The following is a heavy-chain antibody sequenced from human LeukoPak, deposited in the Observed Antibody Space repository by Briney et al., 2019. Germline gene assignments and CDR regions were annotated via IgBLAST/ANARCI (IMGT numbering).Heavy chain of an antibody. CDR3: ARRLTQYDCFDP. J-gene: IGHJ5*02. Sequence: SQTLSLTCAISGDSVSSNSVTWNWIRQSPSRGLEWLGRTYYRYTWYNDYAVSVRGRITVNPDTSENQFSLHLNSVTPEDTAVYYCARRLTQYDCFDPWGQGILVTVSS. CDR2: TYYRYTWYN. CDR1: GDSVSSNSVT. D-gene: IGHD2-2*01. V-gene: IGHV6-1*01.